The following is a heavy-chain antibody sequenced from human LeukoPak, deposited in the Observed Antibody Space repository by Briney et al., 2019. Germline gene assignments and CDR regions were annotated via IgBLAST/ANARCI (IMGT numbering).Heavy chain of an antibody. CDR1: GYTFTSYA. J-gene: IGHJ4*02. D-gene: IGHD6-6*01. CDR3: AREISGGIAARPLSY. V-gene: IGHV7-4-1*02. CDR2: INTNTGNP. Sequence: ASVKVSCKASGYTFTSYAMNWVRQAPGQGLGWMGWINTNTGNPTCAQGFTGRFVFSLDTSVSTAYLQISSLKAEDTAVYYCAREISGGIAARPLSYWGQGTLVTVSS.